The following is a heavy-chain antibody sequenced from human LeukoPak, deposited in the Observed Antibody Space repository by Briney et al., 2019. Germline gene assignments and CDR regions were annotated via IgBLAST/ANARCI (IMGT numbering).Heavy chain of an antibody. CDR2: IYYSGST. V-gene: IGHV4-39*01. CDR3: ARHPVHYYDSSGYYYEPYYFDY. CDR1: GGSISSSSYY. D-gene: IGHD3-22*01. J-gene: IGHJ4*02. Sequence: PSETLSLTCTVSGGSISSSSYYWGWIRQPPGKGLEWVGSIYYSGSTYYNPSLKSRVTISVDTSKNQFSLKLSSVTAADTAVYYCARHPVHYYDSSGYYYEPYYFDYWGQGTLVTVSS.